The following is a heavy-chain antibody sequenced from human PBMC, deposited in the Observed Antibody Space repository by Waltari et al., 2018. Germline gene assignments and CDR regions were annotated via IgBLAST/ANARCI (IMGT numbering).Heavy chain of an antibody. CDR3: ARPSWSRALWYGDF. Sequence: EVQLVQSGAEVKKPGESLRISCEGSGYPFATYWIGWVRQTPDKGLGWMGIIFPDDADTRYSPSFQGQVTISVDKSINTAYLQWNSLKASDTAVYFCARPSWSRALWYGDFWGQGTVVTVSS. J-gene: IGHJ4*02. CDR2: IFPDDADT. D-gene: IGHD3-10*01. CDR1: GYPFATYW. V-gene: IGHV5-51*01.